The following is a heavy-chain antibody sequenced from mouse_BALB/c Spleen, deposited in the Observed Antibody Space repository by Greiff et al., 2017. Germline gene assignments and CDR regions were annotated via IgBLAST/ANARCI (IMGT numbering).Heavy chain of an antibody. V-gene: IGHV1-15*01. CDR1: GYTFTDYE. CDR2: IDPETGGT. D-gene: IGHD2-14*01. CDR3: TRGFYYRYDVTYAMDY. J-gene: IGHJ4*01. Sequence: VQLQQSGAELVRPGASVTLSCKASGYTFTDYEMHWVKQTPVHGLEWIGAIDPETGGTTYNQKFKGKATLTADKSSSTAYMELRSLTSEDSAVYYCTRGFYYRYDVTYAMDYWGQGTSVTVSS.